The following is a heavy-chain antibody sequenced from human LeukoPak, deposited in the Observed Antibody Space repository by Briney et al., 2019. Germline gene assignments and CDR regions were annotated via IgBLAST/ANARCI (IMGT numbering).Heavy chain of an antibody. CDR3: ASILSSGSYP. CDR1: GGTFSSYA. J-gene: IGHJ4*02. Sequence: SVKVSCKASGGTFSSYAISWGRQAPGQGLEWMGRITPIFGTANYAQKFQGRVTITTDESTSTAYMELSSLRSEDTAVYYCASILSSGSYPWGQGTLVTVSS. D-gene: IGHD3-10*02. CDR2: ITPIFGTA. V-gene: IGHV1-69*05.